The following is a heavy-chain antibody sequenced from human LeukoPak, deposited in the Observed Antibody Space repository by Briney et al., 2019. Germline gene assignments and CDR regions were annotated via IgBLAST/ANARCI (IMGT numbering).Heavy chain of an antibody. J-gene: IGHJ4*02. CDR3: VKGARINPPLGNEGDLHPLHPFDH. CDR1: GFSFSTFG. D-gene: IGHD3-16*01. V-gene: IGHV3-30*18. Sequence: AGGSLRLSCSGSGFSFSTFGMHWVRQAPGRGLEWLTIISYDGRNRYYTDSVTGRFIVSRDNSRNTLFLEMNSLRVEDTAVYYCVKGARINPPLGNEGDLHPLHPFDHWGQGTLVTVSS. CDR2: ISYDGRNR.